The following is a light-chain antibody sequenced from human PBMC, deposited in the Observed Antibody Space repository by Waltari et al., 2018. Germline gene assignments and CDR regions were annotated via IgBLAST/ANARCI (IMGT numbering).Light chain of an antibody. CDR1: QSVSSD. CDR3: QQYNKWPRT. J-gene: IGKJ1*01. CDR2: RVS. V-gene: IGKV3-15*01. Sequence: EIVMTQSPATLSVSPGERVTLSCRASQSVSSDLAWFQQKPGQAPRLLISRVSLRASGIPARFSGTGSGTEFTLTINSLQSEDFAVYYCQQYNKWPRTFGQGTKVEIK.